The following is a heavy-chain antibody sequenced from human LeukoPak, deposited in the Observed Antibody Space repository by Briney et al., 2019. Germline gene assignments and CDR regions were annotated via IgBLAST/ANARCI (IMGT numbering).Heavy chain of an antibody. Sequence: GGSLRLSCAASGFAFSSYGMHWVRQAPGKGLEWVAFIRYDGSNRYYADSVKGRFTISRDNSKNTLYLQMNSLRAEDTAVYYCARALTTVGPYYFDYWGQGTLVTVSS. V-gene: IGHV3-30*02. CDR2: IRYDGSNR. CDR1: GFAFSSYG. CDR3: ARALTTVGPYYFDY. D-gene: IGHD4-23*01. J-gene: IGHJ4*02.